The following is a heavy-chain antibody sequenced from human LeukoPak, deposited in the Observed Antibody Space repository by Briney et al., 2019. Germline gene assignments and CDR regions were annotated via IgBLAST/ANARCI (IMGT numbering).Heavy chain of an antibody. CDR1: GGSISSGGYH. D-gene: IGHD6-6*01. Sequence: KPSETLSLTCTVSGGSISSGGYHWSWIRQPAGKGLEWIGRIHTSGTTNYNSSLKSRLTISSDSSKNQFSLKLSSVTAADTAVYYCARINFVRGSSFDYWGQGTLVTVSS. J-gene: IGHJ4*02. CDR3: ARINFVRGSSFDY. CDR2: IHTSGTT. V-gene: IGHV4-61*02.